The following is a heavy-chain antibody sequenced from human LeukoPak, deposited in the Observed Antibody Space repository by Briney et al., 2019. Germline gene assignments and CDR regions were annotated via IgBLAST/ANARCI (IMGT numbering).Heavy chain of an antibody. J-gene: IGHJ4*02. CDR3: ASQVLLWFGELFRYYFDY. CDR2: SYYRGST. Sequence: SETLSLTCAVYGGSFSRYYWGWIRQPPGKGLEWIGSSYYRGSTYYNPSLKSRVTISVDTSKNQFSLKLSSVTAADTAVYYCASQVLLWFGELFRYYFDYWGQGTLVTVSS. V-gene: IGHV4-39*01. D-gene: IGHD3-10*01. CDR1: GGSFSRYY.